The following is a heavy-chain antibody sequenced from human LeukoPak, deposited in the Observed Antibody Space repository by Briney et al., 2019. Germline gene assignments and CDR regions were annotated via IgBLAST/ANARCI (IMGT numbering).Heavy chain of an antibody. D-gene: IGHD3-10*01. CDR2: ISSSGSNI. CDR3: ARGITMVRGVIPGCDY. Sequence: GGSLRLSCAASGFTFSSYEMNWVRQAPGKGLEWVSYISSSGSNIYYADSVKGRFTISRDNAKNSLYLQMNSLRAEDTAVYYCARGITMVRGVIPGCDYWGQGTLVTVSS. V-gene: IGHV3-48*03. CDR1: GFTFSSYE. J-gene: IGHJ4*02.